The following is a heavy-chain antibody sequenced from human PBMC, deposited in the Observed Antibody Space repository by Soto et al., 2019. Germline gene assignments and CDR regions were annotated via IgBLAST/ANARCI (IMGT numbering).Heavy chain of an antibody. CDR2: VNHSGTT. Sequence: WTWIRQSPEKGLEWIGEVNHSGTTYYNPSLKTRVTISVHTPKNQFSLKMSSVTAADTAVYYCARGIGYCSSINCYSSRRLRFDSWGQGTLATVSS. CDR3: ARGIGYCSSINCYSSRRLRFDS. V-gene: IGHV4-34*01. J-gene: IGHJ4*02. D-gene: IGHD2-2*01.